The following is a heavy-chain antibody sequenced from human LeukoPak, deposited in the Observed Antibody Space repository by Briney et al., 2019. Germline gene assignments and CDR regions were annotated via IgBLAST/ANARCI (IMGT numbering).Heavy chain of an antibody. Sequence: EASVKVSCKASGYTFTSYYMHWVRQAPGQGLEWMGIIDPNDGSTSCAQKFQGRVTMTRDRSTSTVYMELSSLRSEDTAVYYCARSKKKFDYWGQGTLVTVSS. CDR2: IDPNDGST. CDR3: ARSKKKFDY. CDR1: GYTFTSYY. V-gene: IGHV1-46*01. J-gene: IGHJ4*02.